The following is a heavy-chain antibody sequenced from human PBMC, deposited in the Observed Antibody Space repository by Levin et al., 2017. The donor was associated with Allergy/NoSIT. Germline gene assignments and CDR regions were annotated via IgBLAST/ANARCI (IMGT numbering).Heavy chain of an antibody. V-gene: IGHV3-53*01. D-gene: IGHD6-6*01. CDR1: GFSFSNNY. CDR2: IYIGGST. J-gene: IGHJ4*02. CDR3: AGGGGGSSSRES. Sequence: PGGSLRLSCAASGFSFSNNYMSWVRQAPGKGLEWVSVIYIGGSTYYADSVKGRFTISRDNSKNTLFLQMNSLRAHDTAVYYCAGGGGGSSSRESWGQGTLVTVSS.